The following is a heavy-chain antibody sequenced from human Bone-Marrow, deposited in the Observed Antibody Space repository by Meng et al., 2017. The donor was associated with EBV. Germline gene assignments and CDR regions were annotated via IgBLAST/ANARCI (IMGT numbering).Heavy chain of an antibody. CDR1: GFSFSDHY. CDR2: IRNKANAYAT. Sequence: EVQLVESGGGLVQPGGSLRLSCAASGFSFSDHYMGWVLQAPGKGLEWVGRIRNKANAYATDYAASVKGRFTISRDDSSDSLYLQMNSLKIEDTAVYYCARGYSSGYNVADYWGQGTLVTVSS. CDR3: ARGYSSGYNVADY. V-gene: IGHV3-72*01. D-gene: IGHD3-22*01. J-gene: IGHJ4*02.